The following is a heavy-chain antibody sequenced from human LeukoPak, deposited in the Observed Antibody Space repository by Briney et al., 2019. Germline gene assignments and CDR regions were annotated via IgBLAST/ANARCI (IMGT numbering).Heavy chain of an antibody. V-gene: IGHV1-69*06. CDR2: IIPIFGTA. CDR1: GGTFSSYA. Sequence: ASVKVSCKTSGGTFSSYAISWVRQAPGQGLEWMGGIIPIFGTANYAQKFQGRVTITADKSTSTAYMELSSLRSEDTAVYYCASRPYSYSSKDYYFYYMDVWGKGTTVTVSS. CDR3: ASRPYSYSSKDYYFYYMDV. D-gene: IGHD1-26*01. J-gene: IGHJ6*03.